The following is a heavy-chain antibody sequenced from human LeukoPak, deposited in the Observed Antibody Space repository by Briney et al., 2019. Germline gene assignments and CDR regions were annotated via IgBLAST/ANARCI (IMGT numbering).Heavy chain of an antibody. Sequence: PSETLSLTCTVSGYSISSGYYWGWIRQPPGKGLEWIGSIYYSGSTYYNPSLKSRVTISVDTSKNQFSLKLSSVTAADTAVYYCASGPGWFDPWGQGTLVTVSS. CDR1: GYSISSGYY. D-gene: IGHD3-10*01. CDR3: ASGPGWFDP. J-gene: IGHJ5*02. CDR2: IYYSGST. V-gene: IGHV4-38-2*02.